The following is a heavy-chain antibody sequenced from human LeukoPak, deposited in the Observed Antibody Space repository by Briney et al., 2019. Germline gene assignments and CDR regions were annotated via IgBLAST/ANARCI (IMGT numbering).Heavy chain of an antibody. CDR3: AGGTGFIIKD. CDR2: IKRDGSEK. D-gene: IGHD3-9*01. Sequence: PGGSLRLSCAASGFTFSLYWMNWVRRAPGKGPEWVANIKRDGSEKNYVDSVKGRFTISRDNAKNSLYLQMNNLRVGDTAMYYCAGGTGFIIKDWGQGTLVTVSS. J-gene: IGHJ4*02. CDR1: GFTFSLYW. V-gene: IGHV3-7*03.